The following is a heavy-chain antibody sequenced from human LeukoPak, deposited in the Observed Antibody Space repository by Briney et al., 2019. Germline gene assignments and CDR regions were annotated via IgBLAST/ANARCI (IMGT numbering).Heavy chain of an antibody. V-gene: IGHV4-39*07. D-gene: IGHD2-2*03. J-gene: IGHJ4*02. CDR2: IYYSGNT. Sequence: SETLSLTCTVSGGSISSSTYYWGWIRQPPGKGLEWIGNIYYSGNTYYNPSLKSRVAISVDTSKNQFSLKLSSVTAADTAVYYCARDGYLAVDYWGQGTLVTVAS. CDR3: ARDGYLAVDY. CDR1: GGSISSSTYY.